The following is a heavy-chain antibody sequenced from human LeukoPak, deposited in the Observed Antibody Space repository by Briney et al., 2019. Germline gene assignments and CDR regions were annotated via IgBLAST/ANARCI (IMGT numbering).Heavy chain of an antibody. V-gene: IGHV3-7*03. CDR2: IKQDGSEK. J-gene: IGHJ5*02. CDR1: GFTFSPYG. D-gene: IGHD6-19*01. CDR3: ASHSGWSPVGWFDP. Sequence: GGSLRLSCAASGFTFSPYGMHWVRQAPGKGLEWVANIKQDGSEKYYVDSVKGRFTISRDNAKNSLYLQMNSLRAEDTAVYYCASHSGWSPVGWFDPWGQGTLVTVSS.